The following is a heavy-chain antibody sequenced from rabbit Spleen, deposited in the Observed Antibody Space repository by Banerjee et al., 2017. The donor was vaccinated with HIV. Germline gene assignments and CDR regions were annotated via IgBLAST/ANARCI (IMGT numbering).Heavy chain of an antibody. CDR3: ARDLVAVIGWNFNL. J-gene: IGHJ4*01. D-gene: IGHD1-1*01. CDR2: INTATGKA. Sequence: QSLEESGGGLVKPEGSLTLTCKASGFSFSDRDVMCWVRQAPGKGLEWIACINTATGKAVYASWAKGRFTISKTSSTTVTLQMTSLTDADTATYFCARDLVAVIGWNFNLWGPGTLVTVS. CDR1: GFSFSDRDV. V-gene: IGHV1S40*01.